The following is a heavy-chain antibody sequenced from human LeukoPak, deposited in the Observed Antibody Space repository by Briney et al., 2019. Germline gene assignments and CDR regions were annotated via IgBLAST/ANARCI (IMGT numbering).Heavy chain of an antibody. CDR1: GFTFSSYA. J-gene: IGHJ4*02. CDR3: AKDWGYYDFWSGYYILSADPRAPFDY. D-gene: IGHD3-3*01. Sequence: GGSLRLSCAASGFTFSSYAMSWVRQAPEKGLEWVSAISGSGGSTYYADSVKGRFTISRDNSKNTLYLQMNSLRAEDTAVYYCAKDWGYYDFWSGYYILSADPRAPFDYWGQGTLVTVSS. V-gene: IGHV3-23*01. CDR2: ISGSGGST.